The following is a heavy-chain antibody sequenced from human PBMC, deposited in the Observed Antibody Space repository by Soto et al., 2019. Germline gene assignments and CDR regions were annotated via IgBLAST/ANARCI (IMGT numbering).Heavy chain of an antibody. J-gene: IGHJ4*02. V-gene: IGHV1-18*01. CDR2: ISAYNGNT. CDR1: GYTFTSYG. D-gene: IGHD5-18*01. CDR3: ARVNTAMVTVSRSFDY. Sequence: ASVKVSCKASGYTFTSYGICWVRQAPGQGLEWMGWISAYNGNTNYAQKLQGRVTMTTDTSTSTAYMELRSLRSDDTAVYYCARVNTAMVTVSRSFDYWGQGTLVTVSS.